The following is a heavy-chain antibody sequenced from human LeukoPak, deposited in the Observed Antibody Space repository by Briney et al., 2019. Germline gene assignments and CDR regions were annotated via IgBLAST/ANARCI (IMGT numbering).Heavy chain of an antibody. CDR3: AKGKGLAVAGTAGFDY. Sequence: GASLRLSCAASGFTFSNYAMSWVRQAPGKGLEWASAIGGSGSRTYYADSVRGRFTISRDNSKNTLYLQMNSLRAEDTVLYYCAKGKGLAVAGTAGFDYWGQGTLVTVSS. V-gene: IGHV3-23*01. J-gene: IGHJ4*02. CDR1: GFTFSNYA. CDR2: IGGSGSRT. D-gene: IGHD6-19*01.